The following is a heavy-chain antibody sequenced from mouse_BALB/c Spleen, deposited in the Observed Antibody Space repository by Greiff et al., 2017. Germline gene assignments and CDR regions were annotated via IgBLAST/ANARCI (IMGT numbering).Heavy chain of an antibody. V-gene: IGHV5-17*02. J-gene: IGHJ3*01. CDR3: AREFYYYGSSPFAY. Sequence: DVQLQESGGGLVQPGGSRKLSCAASGFTFSSFGMHWVRQAPEKGLEWVAYISSGSSTIYHADTVKGRFTISRDNPKNTLFLQMTSLRSEDTAMYYCAREFYYYGSSPFAYWGQGTLVTVSA. CDR1: GFTFSSFG. D-gene: IGHD1-1*01. CDR2: ISSGSSTI.